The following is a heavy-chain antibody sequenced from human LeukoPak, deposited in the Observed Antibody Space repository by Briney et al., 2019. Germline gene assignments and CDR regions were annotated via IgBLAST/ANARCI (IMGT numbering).Heavy chain of an antibody. CDR1: GFTFSSYD. CDR2: IGTAGDT. V-gene: IGHV3-13*01. CDR3: AREGKAAGSRAYYYYGMEV. D-gene: IGHD6-13*01. J-gene: IGHJ6*04. Sequence: GGALRLSCAASGFTFSSYDMHWVSQATGKGLEWVSAIGTAGDTYYPGSVKCRFTISRENAKNSLYLQMNRLRAEDKAVYSCAREGKAAGSRAYYYYGMEVWGKGNTVTVSS.